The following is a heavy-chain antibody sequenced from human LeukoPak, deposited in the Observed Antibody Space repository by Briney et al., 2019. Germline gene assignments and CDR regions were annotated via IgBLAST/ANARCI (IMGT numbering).Heavy chain of an antibody. J-gene: IGHJ4*02. CDR3: ATDRGIVVVPAAILEY. CDR2: IIPIFGTA. V-gene: IGHV1-69*13. CDR1: GGTFSSYA. D-gene: IGHD2-2*01. Sequence: ASVKVSCKASGGTFSSYAISWVRQAPGQGLEWMGGIIPIFGTANYAQKFQGRVTITADESTSTAYMELSSLRSEDTAVYYCATDRGIVVVPAAILEYWGQGTLVTVSS.